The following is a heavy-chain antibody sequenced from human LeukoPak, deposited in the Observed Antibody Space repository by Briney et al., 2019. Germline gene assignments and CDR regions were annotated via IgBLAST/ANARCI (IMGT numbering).Heavy chain of an antibody. CDR3: TTTFDSSGFPA. J-gene: IGHJ5*02. CDR1: GFTFSNAW. D-gene: IGHD6-19*01. CDR2: IKSKTDGGTA. V-gene: IGHV3-15*01. Sequence: GGSLRLSCAASGFTFSNAWMSWVRQAPGKGLEWVGRIKSKTDGGTADYAAPVKGRFTISRDDSKNTLYLQMNSLKTEDTAVYYCTTTFDSSGFPAWGQGTLVTVSS.